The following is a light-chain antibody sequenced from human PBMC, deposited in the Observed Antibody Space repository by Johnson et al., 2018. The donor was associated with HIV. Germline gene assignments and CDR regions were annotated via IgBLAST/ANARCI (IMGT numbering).Light chain of an antibody. CDR2: ENN. CDR3: GTWDSSLSAGPLYV. V-gene: IGLV1-51*02. Sequence: QSVLTQPPSVSAAPGQKVTISCSGSSSNIGNNYVSWYQQLPGTAPKLLIYENNKRPSGIPDRFSGSKSGTSATLGITGLQTGDEADYYCGTWDSSLSAGPLYVFGT. CDR1: SSNIGNNY. J-gene: IGLJ1*01.